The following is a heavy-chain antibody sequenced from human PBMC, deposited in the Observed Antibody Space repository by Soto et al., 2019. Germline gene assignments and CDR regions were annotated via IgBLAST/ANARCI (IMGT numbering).Heavy chain of an antibody. CDR3: ASQIMIKFGGVNY. CDR1: GGTISSSGYY. CDR2: IYYSGTT. J-gene: IGHJ4*02. D-gene: IGHD3-16*01. Sequence: SETLSLTCTVSGGTISSSGYYWGWIRQPPGKGLEWIGSIYYSGTTYYNPSLRSRLTISVDTSNNQFSLKLSSMTAADTAMYFCASQIMIKFGGVNYWGQGTPVTVSS. V-gene: IGHV4-39*01.